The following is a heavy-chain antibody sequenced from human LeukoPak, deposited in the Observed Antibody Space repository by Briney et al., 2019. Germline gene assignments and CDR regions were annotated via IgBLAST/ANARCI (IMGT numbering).Heavy chain of an antibody. Sequence: GRSLRLSCAASGFTLGDYDIHWVRQAPGKGPEWVSSISSNSDTIAYAEPVKGRFTVSRDNTINSLYLQMDSLRVEDTALYYCLTSSFDHWGQGTLVTVSS. CDR3: LTSSFDH. CDR2: ISSNSDTI. J-gene: IGHJ4*02. CDR1: GFTLGDYD. V-gene: IGHV3-9*01.